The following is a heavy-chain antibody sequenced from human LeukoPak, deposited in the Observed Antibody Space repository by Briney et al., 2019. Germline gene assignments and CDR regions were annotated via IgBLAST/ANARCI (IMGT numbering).Heavy chain of an antibody. Sequence: PSETLSLTCTVSGGSISSYYWSWIRQPPGKGLEWIGYIYSSGNTNYNPSLRSRVTISVDTSKNHFSLKLSSVTAADTAVYYCARRGGGHAFDIWGQGTMVTVSS. D-gene: IGHD3-16*01. CDR3: ARRGGGHAFDI. J-gene: IGHJ3*02. V-gene: IGHV4-59*01. CDR1: GGSISSYY. CDR2: IYSSGNT.